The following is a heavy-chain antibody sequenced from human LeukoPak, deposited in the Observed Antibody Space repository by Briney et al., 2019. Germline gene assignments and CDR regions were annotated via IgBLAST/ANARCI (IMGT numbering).Heavy chain of an antibody. Sequence: SGPTLFHPPPTLTLTCTFSGSSLGTRGVGVGWIRQPSGKALEWLALIYWDDDKRYSPSLKSRLTITKDTSKNQVVLTMTNMDPVDTATYYCGHRRGGSYFDYWGQGTLVTVSS. V-gene: IGHV2-5*02. CDR2: IYWDDDK. CDR1: GSSLGTRGVG. D-gene: IGHD1-26*01. J-gene: IGHJ4*02. CDR3: GHRRGGSYFDY.